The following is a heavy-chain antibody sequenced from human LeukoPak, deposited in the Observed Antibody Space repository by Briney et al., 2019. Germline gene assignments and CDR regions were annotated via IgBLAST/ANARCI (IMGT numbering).Heavy chain of an antibody. J-gene: IGHJ4*02. V-gene: IGHV4-59*08. CDR2: IYYSGST. D-gene: IGHD6-6*01. CDR1: GGSISSYY. CDR3: ARRYSSSTFDY. Sequence: SETLSLTCTVSGGSISSYYWSWIRQPPGKGLGWSGYIYYSGSTNYNPSLKSRVTISVDTSKNQFSLKLSPVTAADTAVYYCARRYSSSTFDYWGQGTLVTVSS.